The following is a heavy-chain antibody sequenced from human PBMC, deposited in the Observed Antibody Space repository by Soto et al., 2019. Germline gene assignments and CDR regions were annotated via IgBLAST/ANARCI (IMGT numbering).Heavy chain of an antibody. D-gene: IGHD4-17*01. CDR1: GGSISSSSYY. CDR3: ATTRSLVLNYYYYYMDV. J-gene: IGHJ6*03. Sequence: SETLSLTCTVSGGSISSSSYYWGWIRQPPGKGLEWIGSIYYSGSTYYNPSLKSRVTISVDTSKNLFSLKLSSVTAADTAVYYCATTRSLVLNYYYYYMDVWGKGTTVTVSS. CDR2: IYYSGST. V-gene: IGHV4-39*01.